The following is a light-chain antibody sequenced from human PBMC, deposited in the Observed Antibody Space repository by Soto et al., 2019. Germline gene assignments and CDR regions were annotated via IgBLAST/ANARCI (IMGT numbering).Light chain of an antibody. Sequence: QSVLTQPPSVSAAPGQKVTISCSGGNSNIGNNYVSWYQQFPGTAPKLLIYDNNQRPSGIPDRFSGSKSGASATLDITGLQNGDEADYYCGAWDTSLSAGVFGSGTKLTVL. J-gene: IGLJ3*02. CDR3: GAWDTSLSAGV. V-gene: IGLV1-51*01. CDR2: DNN. CDR1: NSNIGNNY.